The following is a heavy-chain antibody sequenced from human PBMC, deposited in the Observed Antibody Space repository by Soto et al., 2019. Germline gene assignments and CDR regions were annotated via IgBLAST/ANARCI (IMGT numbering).Heavy chain of an antibody. D-gene: IGHD4-17*01. CDR2: INPSGGST. CDR1: GYSFTSYY. CDR3: GSVEYGDYGSHYCYKDE. Sequence: ASVKVSCKASGYSFTSYYMHWVRQAPGQGLEWMGIINPSGGSTSYAQKFQGRVTMTRDTSTSTVYMELSSLRSEAAAVYYCGSVEYGDYGSHYCYKDEWGKGSTVT. V-gene: IGHV1-46*03. J-gene: IGHJ6*03.